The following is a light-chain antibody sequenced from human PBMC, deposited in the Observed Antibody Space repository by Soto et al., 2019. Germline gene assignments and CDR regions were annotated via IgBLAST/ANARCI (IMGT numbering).Light chain of an antibody. CDR2: GAS. CDR3: QHYGSSYT. J-gene: IGKJ2*01. V-gene: IGKV3-20*01. Sequence: EIVLTQSPGTLSLSPGERATLSCRASQSVSSSYLAWYQQKPGQAPSLLIYGASSRATGIPDRFSGSWSGTYFTLTIRRLEPEDCAVYCCQHYGSSYTFGQGTKLEIK. CDR1: QSVSSSY.